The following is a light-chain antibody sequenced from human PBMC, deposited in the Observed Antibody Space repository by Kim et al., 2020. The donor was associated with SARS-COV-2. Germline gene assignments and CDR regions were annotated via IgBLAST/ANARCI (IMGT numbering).Light chain of an antibody. CDR1: QSVSSSY. CDR2: GAY. V-gene: IGKV3-20*01. CDR3: QQYGSSPQLT. J-gene: IGKJ4*01. Sequence: PGERDTRACRASQSVSSSYLAGYQQKPGQAPRLLVYGAYSRATGIPDRFSGSGSGTDFTLTISRLEPEDFAVYYCQQYGSSPQLTFGGGTKVDIK.